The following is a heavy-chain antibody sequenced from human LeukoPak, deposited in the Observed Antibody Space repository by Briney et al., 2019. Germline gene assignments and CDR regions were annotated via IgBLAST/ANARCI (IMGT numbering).Heavy chain of an antibody. Sequence: GGSLRLSCAASGFMFSSYWMSWVRQAPGKGLEWVANMKQDGSEKYYVDSVKGRFTVSRDNAKNSLYLQMSSLRAEDTAVYYCVRDLGYSYGSDYWGQGTLVTVSS. D-gene: IGHD5-18*01. CDR3: VRDLGYSYGSDY. J-gene: IGHJ4*02. V-gene: IGHV3-7*03. CDR1: GFMFSSYW. CDR2: MKQDGSEK.